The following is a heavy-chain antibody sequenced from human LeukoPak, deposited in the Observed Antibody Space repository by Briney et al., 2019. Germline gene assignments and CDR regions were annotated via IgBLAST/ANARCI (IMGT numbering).Heavy chain of an antibody. J-gene: IGHJ4*02. CDR1: GFTFSSNY. D-gene: IGHD1-26*01. V-gene: IGHV3-53*01. Sequence: PGGSLRLSCAASGFTFSSNYMSWVRQAPGKGLEWVSVIYSGGSTYYADSVKGRFTISRDNSKNTLYLQMNSLRAEDTAVYYCAKDVGKWESLHFFDYWGQGTLVTASS. CDR2: IYSGGST. CDR3: AKDVGKWESLHFFDY.